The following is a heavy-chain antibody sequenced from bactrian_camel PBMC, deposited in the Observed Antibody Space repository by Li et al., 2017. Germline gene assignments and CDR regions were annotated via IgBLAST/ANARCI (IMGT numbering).Heavy chain of an antibody. V-gene: IGHV3-2*01. Sequence: VQLVESGGGLVQPGGFLRLSCAASGFSFSTNYMTWVRQAPGKGLEWVANIYLGSGSTHYADSVKGRFTVSKDNAKNTLYLQMNSLKTEDTAVYYCARMGWYVPYDLWGVGTQVTVS. D-gene: IGHD6*01. J-gene: IGHJ4*01. CDR1: GFSFSTNY. CDR2: IYLGSGST.